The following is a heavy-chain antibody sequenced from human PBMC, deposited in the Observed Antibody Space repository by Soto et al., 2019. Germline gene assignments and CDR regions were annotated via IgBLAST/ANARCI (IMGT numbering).Heavy chain of an antibody. Sequence: QVHLVESGGGVVQPGRSLRLSCAASGFTFSSYGMHWVRQAPGKGLEWVALIWFDGSDKYSADSVKGRFTISRDNSKNTLYLQINSLRAEDTGVYYCARLYCSASSCYSVGAFDIWGQGTMVTVSS. J-gene: IGHJ3*02. CDR3: ARLYCSASSCYSVGAFDI. CDR2: IWFDGSDK. D-gene: IGHD2-15*01. V-gene: IGHV3-33*03. CDR1: GFTFSSYG.